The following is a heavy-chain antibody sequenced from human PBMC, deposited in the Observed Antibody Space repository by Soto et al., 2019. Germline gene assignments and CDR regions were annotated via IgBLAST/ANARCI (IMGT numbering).Heavy chain of an antibody. CDR1: GYTFTSYG. J-gene: IGHJ5*02. CDR2: ISAYNGNT. D-gene: IGHD2-15*01. CDR3: ARDGVVVAATLYNWFDP. V-gene: IGHV1-18*01. Sequence: ASVKVSCKASGYTFTSYGISWVRQAPGQGLEWMGWISAYNGNTNYAQKLQGRVTMTTDTSTSTAYMELRSLRSDDTAVYYCARDGVVVAATLYNWFDPWGQGTLVTAPQ.